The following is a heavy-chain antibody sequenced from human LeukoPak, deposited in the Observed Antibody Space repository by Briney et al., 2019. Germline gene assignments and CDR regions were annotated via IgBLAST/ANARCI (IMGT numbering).Heavy chain of an antibody. CDR2: INPYYGGT. CDR3: ARGGKMAYYYYYMDV. CDR1: GYTFTGYY. Sequence: ASVKVSCKASGYTFTGYYMHWVRQAPGQGLEWVGWINPYYGGTNYAPKFQPRVTMTRDTSISTAYMALSRLTSHDTAVYYCARGGKMAYYYYYMDVWDKGTTVTISS. J-gene: IGHJ6*03. D-gene: IGHD2-8*01. V-gene: IGHV1-2*07.